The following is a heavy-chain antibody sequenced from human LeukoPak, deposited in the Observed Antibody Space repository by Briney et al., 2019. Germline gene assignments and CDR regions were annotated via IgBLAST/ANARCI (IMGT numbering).Heavy chain of an antibody. V-gene: IGHV4-59*01. D-gene: IGHD4-17*01. J-gene: IGHJ4*02. CDR3: ARGPTTVTTAFDY. CDR2: IYYSGST. CDR1: GGSISSYY. Sequence: SETLSLTCTVSGGSISSYYWSWIRQPPGKGLEWIGHIYYSGSTNYNPSLKSRVTISVDTSKNQFSLKLSSVTAADTAVYYCARGPTTVTTAFDYWGQGTLVTVSS.